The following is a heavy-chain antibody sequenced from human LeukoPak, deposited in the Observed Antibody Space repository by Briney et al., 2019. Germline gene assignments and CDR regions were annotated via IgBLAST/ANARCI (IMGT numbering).Heavy chain of an antibody. CDR1: GFTVSSNY. D-gene: IGHD3-3*01. J-gene: IGHJ4*02. CDR3: ARGRRSTIFGVVIGPFDY. Sequence: GGSLRLSCAASGFTVSSNYMSWVRQAPGKGLEWVSVIYSGGSTYYADSVKGRFTISRDNSKNTLYLQMNSLRAEDTAVYYCARGRRSTIFGVVIGPFDYWGQGTLVTVSS. V-gene: IGHV3-66*01. CDR2: IYSGGST.